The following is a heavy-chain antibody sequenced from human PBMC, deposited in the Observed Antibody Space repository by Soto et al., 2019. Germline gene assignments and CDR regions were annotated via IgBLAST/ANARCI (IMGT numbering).Heavy chain of an antibody. CDR3: ARIYRRDGNTYADY. D-gene: IGHD3-16*02. J-gene: IGHJ4*02. Sequence: EVQLVESGGGLVQPGVSLRLSCAASGFTFSSFNMHWVRQAPGKGLEWVSYISASSTTVYYADSVKGRFTISRDNAKNSLYLQMNSLRDEDTAVYYCARIYRRDGNTYADYWGQGTLVTVSS. V-gene: IGHV3-48*02. CDR1: GFTFSSFN. CDR2: ISASSTTV.